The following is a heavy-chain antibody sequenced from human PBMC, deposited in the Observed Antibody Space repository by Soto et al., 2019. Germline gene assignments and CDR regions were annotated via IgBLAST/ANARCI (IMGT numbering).Heavy chain of an antibody. CDR2: IYYSGST. V-gene: IGHV4-31*03. CDR3: ARWPQLEPRFDY. Sequence: SETLSLTCTVSGGSISSVGYYCSWIRQHPGKGLEWIGYIYYSGSTYYNPSLKSRVTISVDTSKNQFSLKLSSVTAADTAVYYCARWPQLEPRFDYWGQGTLVTVSS. CDR1: GGSISSVGYY. D-gene: IGHD1-1*01. J-gene: IGHJ4*02.